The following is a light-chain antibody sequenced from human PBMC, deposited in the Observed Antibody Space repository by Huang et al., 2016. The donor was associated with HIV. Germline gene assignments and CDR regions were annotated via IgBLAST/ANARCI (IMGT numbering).Light chain of an antibody. Sequence: DILLTQSPSSLSASVGDRVTITCRASQNINTYLNWYQQKPGKAPNLPRHSASTLQPGVPSRFSGSGSGTDFTLTVNSLQPEDSATYYCQQGYSALITFGQGTRL. CDR3: QQGYSALIT. CDR2: SAS. J-gene: IGKJ5*01. V-gene: IGKV1-39*01. CDR1: QNINTY.